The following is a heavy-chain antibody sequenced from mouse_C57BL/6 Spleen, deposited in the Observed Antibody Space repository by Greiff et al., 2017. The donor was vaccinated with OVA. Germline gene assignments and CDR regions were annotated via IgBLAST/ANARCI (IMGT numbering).Heavy chain of an antibody. CDR3: ASDDPYAMDY. Sequence: EVQRVESGPGLVKPSQSLSLTCSVTGYSITSGYYWNWIRQFPGNKLEWMGYISYDGSNNYNPSLKNRISITRDTSKNQFFLKLNSVTTEDTATYYCASDDPYAMDYWGQGTSVTVSS. CDR2: ISYDGSN. CDR1: GYSITSGYY. V-gene: IGHV3-6*01. J-gene: IGHJ4*01.